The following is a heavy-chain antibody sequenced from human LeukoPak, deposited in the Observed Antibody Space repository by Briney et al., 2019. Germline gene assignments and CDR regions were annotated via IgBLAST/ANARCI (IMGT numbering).Heavy chain of an antibody. CDR2: ISSSSSSM. J-gene: IGHJ4*02. CDR1: GFTFSTYT. V-gene: IGHV3-21*06. Sequence: GGSLRLSCAASGFTFSTYTMNWVRQAPGKGLEWVSSISSSSSSMYYADAVKGRFTISRDNARSSLFLQMNSLTAEDTAVYYCVRLRRNSDKSDYYYFYDYWGQGILVTVSS. D-gene: IGHD3-22*01. CDR3: VRLRRNSDKSDYYYFYDY.